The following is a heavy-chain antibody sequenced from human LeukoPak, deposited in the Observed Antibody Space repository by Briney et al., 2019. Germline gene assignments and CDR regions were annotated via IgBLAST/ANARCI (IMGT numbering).Heavy chain of an antibody. D-gene: IGHD3-22*01. CDR1: GGSISSGDYY. CDR2: IYYSGST. CDR3: ARFRGSGYYNWVDY. J-gene: IGHJ4*02. V-gene: IGHV4-30-4*01. Sequence: MSSQTLSLTCTVSGGSISSGDYYWSWIRQPPGKGLEWIGYIYYSGSTYYNPSLKSRVTISVDTSKNQFSLKLSSVTAADTAVYYCARFRGSGYYNWVDYWGQGTLVTVSS.